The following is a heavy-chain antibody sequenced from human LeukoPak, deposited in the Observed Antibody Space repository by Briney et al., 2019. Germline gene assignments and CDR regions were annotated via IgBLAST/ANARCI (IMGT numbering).Heavy chain of an antibody. CDR1: GYIFGHNG. CDR3: ARVSLGYCSGGTCYFQDH. CDR2: ISAYYGDT. J-gene: IGHJ4*02. Sequence: ASVKVSCKTSGYIFGHNGISWVRQAPGQGPEWMGWISAYYGDTKYAQKFQGRVTMTRSTSISTAYMELSSLTSEDTAVYYCARVSLGYCSGGTCYFQDHWGQGTLVTVSS. V-gene: IGHV1-18*01. D-gene: IGHD2-15*01.